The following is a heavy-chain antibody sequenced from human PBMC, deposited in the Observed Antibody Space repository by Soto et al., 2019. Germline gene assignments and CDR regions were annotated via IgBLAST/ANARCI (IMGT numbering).Heavy chain of an antibody. Sequence: GGSLRLSCAASGFTFSNYAMSWVRQAPGRGLEWVSGISGSGGSTYYADSVKGWFTISRDNSKNTLYLQMNSLRGEDTAVHYCAKDGIAVAGDVWFDPWGQGTPVTVSS. D-gene: IGHD6-19*01. V-gene: IGHV3-23*01. J-gene: IGHJ5*02. CDR2: ISGSGGST. CDR3: AKDGIAVAGDVWFDP. CDR1: GFTFSNYA.